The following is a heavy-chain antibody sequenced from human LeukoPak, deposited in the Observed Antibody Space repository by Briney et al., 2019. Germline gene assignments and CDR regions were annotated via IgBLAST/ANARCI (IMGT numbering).Heavy chain of an antibody. CDR3: AKDRRLAAFDY. Sequence: GGSLRLSCAASGFTLSSYAMSWVRQAPGKGLEWVSAISDSGNTYHADSVKGRFTISRDSSKNTLFLQMNRLRPEDAAVYYCAKDRRLAAFDYGGQGTLVTVSS. CDR2: ISDSGNT. D-gene: IGHD6-25*01. CDR1: GFTLSSYA. V-gene: IGHV3-23*01. J-gene: IGHJ4*02.